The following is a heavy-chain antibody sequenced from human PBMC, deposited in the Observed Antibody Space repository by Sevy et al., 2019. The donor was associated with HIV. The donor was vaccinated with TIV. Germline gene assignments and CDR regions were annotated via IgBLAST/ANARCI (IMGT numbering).Heavy chain of an antibody. CDR2: INPNSGVT. J-gene: IGHJ6*02. D-gene: IGHD4-17*01. CDR1: GYMFTDFY. CDR3: TRLTTQPTSEHYGMDV. V-gene: IGHV1-2*02. Sequence: ASVKVSCKASGYMFTDFYIHWVRQAPGQGLEWMAWINPNSGVTNYAQKFQGEVTVTRDTSISTAYMELSRLRSDDTAIYYCTRLTTQPTSEHYGMDVWGQGTTVTVSS.